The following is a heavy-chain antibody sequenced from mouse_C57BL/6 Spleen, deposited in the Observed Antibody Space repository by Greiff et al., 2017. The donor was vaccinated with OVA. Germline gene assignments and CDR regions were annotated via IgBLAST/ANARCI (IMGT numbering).Heavy chain of an antibody. CDR2: ISYDGSN. V-gene: IGHV3-6*01. Sequence: EVQLQESGPGLVKPSQSLSLTCSVTGYSITSGYYWNWIRQFPGNKLEWMGYISYDGSNNYNPSLKNRISITRETSKNQFFLKLNSVTTEDTATYYCARIYDGYSDYWGQGTTLTVSS. J-gene: IGHJ2*01. CDR3: ARIYDGYSDY. CDR1: GYSITSGYY. D-gene: IGHD2-3*01.